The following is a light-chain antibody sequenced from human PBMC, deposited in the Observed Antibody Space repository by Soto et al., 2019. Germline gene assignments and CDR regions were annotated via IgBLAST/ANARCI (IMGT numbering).Light chain of an antibody. V-gene: IGLV2-14*01. CDR3: SSYTSSSTYV. J-gene: IGLJ1*01. CDR1: SSDVGGYNY. CDR2: EVS. Sequence: QSVLTQPASVSEPPGQSITISCTGTSSDVGGYNYVSWSQQHPGKAPQLMIYEVSNRPSGVSNRFSGSKSGNTASLTISGLQAEDEADYYCSSYTSSSTYVFGTGTKVTVL.